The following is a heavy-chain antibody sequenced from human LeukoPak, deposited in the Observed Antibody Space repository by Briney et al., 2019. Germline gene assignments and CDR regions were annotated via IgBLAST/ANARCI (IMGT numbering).Heavy chain of an antibody. J-gene: IGHJ3*02. V-gene: IGHV4-59*01. CDR3: AGTMIVVVITDAFDI. CDR2: IYYSGST. D-gene: IGHD3-22*01. CDR1: GGSISSYY. Sequence: SETLSLTCTVSGGSISSYYWSWIRQPPGKGLEWIGYIYYSGSTNYNPSLKSRVTISVDTSKNQFSLKLSSVTAADTAVYYCAGTMIVVVITDAFDIWGQGTMVTVSS.